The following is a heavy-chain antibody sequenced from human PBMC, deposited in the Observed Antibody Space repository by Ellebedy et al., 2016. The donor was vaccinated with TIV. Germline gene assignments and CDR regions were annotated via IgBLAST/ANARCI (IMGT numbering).Heavy chain of an antibody. Sequence: AASVKVSCKASGYTFIGYYMHWVRQAPGQGLEWMGWINPKNGDTSYAQKFQGRVTMTRDPSISTAYMELSRLGSDDTAVYYCGRSGYGSGGAFDYWGQGTLVTVSS. V-gene: IGHV1-2*02. CDR1: GYTFIGYY. D-gene: IGHD6-19*01. CDR3: GRSGYGSGGAFDY. CDR2: INPKNGDT. J-gene: IGHJ4*02.